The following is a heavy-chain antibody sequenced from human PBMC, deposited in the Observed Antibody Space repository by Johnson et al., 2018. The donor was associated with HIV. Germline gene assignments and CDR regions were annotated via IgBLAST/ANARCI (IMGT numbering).Heavy chain of an antibody. CDR3: ATFGGGSFHAFDI. V-gene: IGHV3-9*03. CDR1: GFSFSDSA. D-gene: IGHD1-26*01. Sequence: VESGGGVVQPGRSLRLSCAASGFSFSDSAMHWVRQAPGKGLEWVSGISWNSGSIGYANSVKGRFTISRDNSKNTLFLQMGSLRPEDMAVYYCATFGGGSFHAFDIWGQGTMVTVSS. CDR2: ISWNSGSI. J-gene: IGHJ3*02.